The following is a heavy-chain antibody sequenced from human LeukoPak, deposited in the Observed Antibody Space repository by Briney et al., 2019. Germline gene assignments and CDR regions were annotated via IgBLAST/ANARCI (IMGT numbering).Heavy chain of an antibody. D-gene: IGHD3-3*01. CDR3: ARGHGGYYFDAFDI. CDR1: GFTSSSYE. Sequence: PGGSLRLSCAASGFTSSSYEMNWVRQAPGKGLEWVSYISSSGSTIYYADSVKGRFTISRDNAKNSLYLQMNSLRAEDTAVYYCARGHGGYYFDAFDIWGQGTMVTVSS. V-gene: IGHV3-48*03. J-gene: IGHJ3*02. CDR2: ISSSGSTI.